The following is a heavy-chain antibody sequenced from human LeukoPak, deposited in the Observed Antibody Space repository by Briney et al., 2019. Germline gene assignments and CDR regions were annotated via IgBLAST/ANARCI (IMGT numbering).Heavy chain of an antibody. CDR1: TVSVTSYY. V-gene: IGHV4-59*02. CDR3: ARSYDFWSGDSQFDY. D-gene: IGHD3-3*01. Sequence: SETLSLTCTVSTVSVTSYYWTWIRQPPGKGLEWIGYIYYSGSTNYNPSLKSRVTISVDTSKNQFSLKVSSVTAADTAVYYCARSYDFWSGDSQFDYWGLGTLVTVSS. CDR2: IYYSGST. J-gene: IGHJ4*02.